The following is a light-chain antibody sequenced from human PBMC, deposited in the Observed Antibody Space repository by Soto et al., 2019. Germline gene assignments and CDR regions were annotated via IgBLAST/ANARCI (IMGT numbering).Light chain of an antibody. J-gene: IGKJ1*01. CDR2: GTS. Sequence: EIVLTQSPVTLSLSPGERATLSCRASQTASRMYLSWFQQKPGQAPRLLIYGTSTGATGIPVRFSGSGSGTDFTLTISSLQPEDFAVYFCHQDFNLPWTFGQGTKVDIK. V-gene: IGKV3D-7*01. CDR3: HQDFNLPWT. CDR1: QTASRMY.